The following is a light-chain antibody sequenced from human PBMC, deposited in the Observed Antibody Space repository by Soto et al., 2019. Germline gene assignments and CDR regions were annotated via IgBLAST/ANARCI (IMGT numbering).Light chain of an antibody. CDR1: SSDVGGYNY. CDR3: SSYTSSSTLV. Sequence: QSALTQPASVPGSPGQSITISCTGTSSDVGGYNYVSWYQQHPGEAPKLMIYEVINRPSGVSNRFSGSKSGNTASLTISGLQAEDEADYYCSSYTSSSTLVFGTGTKVTVL. CDR2: EVI. J-gene: IGLJ1*01. V-gene: IGLV2-14*01.